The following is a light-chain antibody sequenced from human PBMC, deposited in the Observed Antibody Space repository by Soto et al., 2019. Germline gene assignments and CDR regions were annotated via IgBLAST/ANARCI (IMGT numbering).Light chain of an antibody. J-gene: IGKJ2*01. V-gene: IGKV1-17*01. CDR2: SAS. Sequence: DIQMTQSPSSLSASVGDRVTITCRASQGIRDALGWYQQKPGKVPKRLFYSASSLQNGVPSRFSGSGAETVFTLTISSLQPEDFATYFCLQHSDYPFTFGQGTRLEI. CDR3: LQHSDYPFT. CDR1: QGIRDA.